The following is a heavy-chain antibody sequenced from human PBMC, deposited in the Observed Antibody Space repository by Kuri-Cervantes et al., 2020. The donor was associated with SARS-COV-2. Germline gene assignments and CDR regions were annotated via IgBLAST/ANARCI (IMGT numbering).Heavy chain of an antibody. CDR1: GFTVSSNY. V-gene: IGHV3-66*01. CDR3: ARDSYGDIYYYYGMDV. CDR2: IYSGGST. J-gene: IGHJ6*02. D-gene: IGHD4-17*01. Sequence: GGSLRLSCAASGFTVSSNYMSWVRQAPGKGLERVSVIYSGGSTYYADSVKGRFTISRDNSKNTLYLQMNSLRAEDTAVYYCARDSYGDIYYYYGMDVWGQGTTVTVSS.